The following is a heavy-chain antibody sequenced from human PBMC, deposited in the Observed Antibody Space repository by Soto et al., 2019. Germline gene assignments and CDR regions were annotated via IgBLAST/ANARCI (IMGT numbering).Heavy chain of an antibody. V-gene: IGHV1-46*01. Sequence: AASVKVSCKASGYTFTSYYMHWVRQAPGQGLEWMGIINPSGGSTSYAQKFQGRVTMTRDTSTSTVYMELSSLRSEDTAVYYCARERSHSNGVTTASCDYWGQGTLVTVSS. CDR3: ARERSHSNGVTTASCDY. CDR2: INPSGGST. J-gene: IGHJ4*02. D-gene: IGHD4-17*01. CDR1: GYTFTSYY.